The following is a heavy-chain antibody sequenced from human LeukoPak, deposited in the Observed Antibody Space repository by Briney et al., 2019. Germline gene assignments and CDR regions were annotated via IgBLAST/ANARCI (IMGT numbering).Heavy chain of an antibody. CDR2: IRYDGSNQ. Sequence: GGSLRLSCAASGFTFSNYAMHWVRQAPGKGLEWVAFIRYDGSNQYYLDSVKGRFTISRDNSKNTVYLQMNSLRAEDTAIYYCAKVGLVTTDWYLDLWGRGTLVTVSA. CDR1: GFTFSNYA. D-gene: IGHD4-23*01. V-gene: IGHV3-30*02. J-gene: IGHJ2*01. CDR3: AKVGLVTTDWYLDL.